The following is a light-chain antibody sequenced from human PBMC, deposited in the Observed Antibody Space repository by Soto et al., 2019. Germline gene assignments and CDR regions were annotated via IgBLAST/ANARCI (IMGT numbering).Light chain of an antibody. CDR2: SNN. Sequence: QSVLTQPPSASGTPGQTVAISCSGSSSNIGSNTVNWYQQLPGTAPKLLIYSNNQRPSGVPDRFSGSKSGTSASLAISGLQSDDEADYYCAAWDDSLNGVVFGGGTKVTVL. J-gene: IGLJ3*02. CDR3: AAWDDSLNGVV. CDR1: SSNIGSNT. V-gene: IGLV1-44*01.